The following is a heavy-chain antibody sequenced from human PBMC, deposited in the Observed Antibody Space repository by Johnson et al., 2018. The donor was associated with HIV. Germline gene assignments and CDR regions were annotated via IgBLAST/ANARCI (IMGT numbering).Heavy chain of an antibody. CDR3: AKEMEGYYGSGKGDAFDI. CDR1: GFTVSSNY. V-gene: IGHV3-23*04. J-gene: IGHJ3*02. Sequence: VQLVESGGGLIQPGGSLRLSCAASGFTVSSNYMSWVRQAPGKGLEWVSVISGSGGSTYYADSVKGRFTISRDNSKNTLYLQMNSLRAEDTAVYYCAKEMEGYYGSGKGDAFDIWGQGTMVTVSS. CDR2: ISGSGGST. D-gene: IGHD3-10*01.